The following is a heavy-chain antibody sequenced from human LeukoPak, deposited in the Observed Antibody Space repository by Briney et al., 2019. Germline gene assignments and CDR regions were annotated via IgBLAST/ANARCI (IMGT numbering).Heavy chain of an antibody. D-gene: IGHD3-22*01. CDR3: ARGRYYDSILDY. V-gene: IGHV4-31*03. CDR2: IYYSGST. Sequence: SEPLSLTCTVSGGSISSGGYYWSWIRQHPGKGLEWIGYIYYSGSTYYNPSLKSRVTISVDTSKNQFSLKLSSVTAADTAVYYCARGRYYDSILDYWGQGTLVTFSS. CDR1: GGSISSGGYY. J-gene: IGHJ4*02.